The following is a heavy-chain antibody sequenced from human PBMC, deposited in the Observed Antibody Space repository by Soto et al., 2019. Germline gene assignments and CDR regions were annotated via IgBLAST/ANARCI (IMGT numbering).Heavy chain of an antibody. CDR1: GFTFSSYA. Sequence: LRLSCAASGFTFSSYAMHWVLQAPGKGLEYVSAISSNGGSTYYANSVKGRFTISRDNSKNTLYLQMGSLRAEDMAVYYCARKGRYYDSSGYMGSAFDIWGQGTMVTVSS. CDR2: ISSNGGST. CDR3: ARKGRYYDSSGYMGSAFDI. V-gene: IGHV3-64*01. D-gene: IGHD3-22*01. J-gene: IGHJ3*02.